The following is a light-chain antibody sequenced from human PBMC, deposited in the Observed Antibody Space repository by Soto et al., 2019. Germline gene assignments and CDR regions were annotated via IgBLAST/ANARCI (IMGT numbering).Light chain of an antibody. V-gene: IGKV3-15*01. J-gene: IGKJ1*01. CDR1: QTIGSN. CDR2: DAS. CDR3: QQYNNWPPTWT. Sequence: EIVMTQSPSTLSVSPGERATLSCRASQTIGSNLAWYQQKPGQPPRLLIYDASTRATDIPARLTGSGSGTEITLTISSLQSEDFAVFYCQQYNNWPPTWTFGQGTKVDIK.